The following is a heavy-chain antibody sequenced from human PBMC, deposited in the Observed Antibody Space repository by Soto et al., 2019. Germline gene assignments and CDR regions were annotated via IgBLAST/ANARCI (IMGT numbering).Heavy chain of an antibody. Sequence: GGSLRLSCAASGFTFSSYGMHWVRQAPGKGLEWVAVIWYDGSNRYYADSVKGRFTISRDNSKNTLYLQMNSLRAEDTAVYYCARDPITMVRGGTPLGMDVWGQGTTVTVSS. CDR1: GFTFSSYG. J-gene: IGHJ6*02. D-gene: IGHD3-10*01. CDR2: IWYDGSNR. CDR3: ARDPITMVRGGTPLGMDV. V-gene: IGHV3-33*01.